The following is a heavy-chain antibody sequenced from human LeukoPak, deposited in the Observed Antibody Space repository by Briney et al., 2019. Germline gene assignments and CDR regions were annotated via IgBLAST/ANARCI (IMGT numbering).Heavy chain of an antibody. V-gene: IGHV4-31*03. CDR3: ARGPRVWVTMQKYFQH. CDR2: IYYSGST. D-gene: IGHD5-18*01. J-gene: IGHJ1*01. CDR1: GGSISSGGYY. Sequence: SETLSLTCTVSGGSISSGGYYWSWIRQHPGKGLEWIGYIYYSGSTYYNPSLKSRVTISVDTSKNQFSLKLSSVTAADTAVYYCARGPRVWVTMQKYFQHWGQGTLVTVSS.